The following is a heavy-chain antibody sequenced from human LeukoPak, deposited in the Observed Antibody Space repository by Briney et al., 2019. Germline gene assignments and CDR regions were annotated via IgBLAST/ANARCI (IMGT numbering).Heavy chain of an antibody. CDR3: ARYPSDQYYFDY. CDR2: IYSGGST. CDR1: GFTVSSNY. J-gene: IGHJ4*02. V-gene: IGHV3-53*01. Sequence: GGSLRLSCAASGFTVSSNYMSWVRQAPGKGLECVSVIYSGGSTYYADSVKGQFTISRDNSKNTLYLQMNSLRAEDTAVYYCARYPSDQYYFDYWGQGTLVT.